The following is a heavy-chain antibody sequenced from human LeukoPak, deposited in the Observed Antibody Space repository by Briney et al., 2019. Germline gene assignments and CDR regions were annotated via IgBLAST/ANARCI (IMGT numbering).Heavy chain of an antibody. J-gene: IGHJ4*02. CDR1: GFTFSSYA. CDR3: AKGGQTDRFDY. Sequence: GGSLRLSCAASGFTFSSYAMSWVRQAPGKGLEWVSGISSSGGSTYYADSVKGRFTISRDNSKSTQFLQMNSLRAEDTAVYYCAKGGQTDRFDYWGQGTLVTVPS. V-gene: IGHV3-23*01. CDR2: ISSSGGST. D-gene: IGHD5-12*01.